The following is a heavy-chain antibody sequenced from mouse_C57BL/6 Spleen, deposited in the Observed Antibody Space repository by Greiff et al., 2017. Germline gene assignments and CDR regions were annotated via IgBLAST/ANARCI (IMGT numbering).Heavy chain of an antibody. CDR3: ARLGRGAIGY. CDR1: GYTFTSYW. Sequence: QVQLQQPGAELVRPGSSVKLSCKASGYTFTSYWMHWVKQRPIQGLEWIGNIDPSDSETHYNQKFKDKATLTVDKSSSTAYMQLSSLTSEDSAVYYCARLGRGAIGYWGQGTSVTVSS. D-gene: IGHD4-1*01. J-gene: IGHJ4*01. V-gene: IGHV1-52*01. CDR2: IDPSDSET.